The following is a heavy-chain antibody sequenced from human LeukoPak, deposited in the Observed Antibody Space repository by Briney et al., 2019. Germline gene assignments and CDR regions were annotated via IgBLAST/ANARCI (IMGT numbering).Heavy chain of an antibody. CDR2: IYTSGST. V-gene: IGHV4-4*07. CDR3: ARDLYYYDSSGYSAFDI. CDR1: GGSISSYY. Sequence: SETLSLTCTVSGGSISSYYWSWIRQPAGKGLEWIGRIYTSGSTNYNPSLKSRVTMSVDTSKNQFSLKLSSVTAADTAVYYCARDLYYYDSSGYSAFDIWGQGTMVTVSS. J-gene: IGHJ3*02. D-gene: IGHD3-22*01.